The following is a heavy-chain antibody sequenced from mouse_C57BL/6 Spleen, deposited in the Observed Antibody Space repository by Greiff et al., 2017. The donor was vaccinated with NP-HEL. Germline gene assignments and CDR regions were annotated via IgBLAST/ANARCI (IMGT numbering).Heavy chain of an antibody. J-gene: IGHJ3*01. CDR3: ASRGIYGKGAWFAY. CDR2: IDPSDSYT. V-gene: IGHV1-69*01. CDR1: GYTFTSYW. Sequence: QVQLQQSGAELVMPGASVKLSCKASGYTFTSYWMHWVKQRPGQGLEWIGEIDPSDSYTNYNQKFKGKSTLTVDKSSSTAYMQLSSLTSEDSAVYYCASRGIYGKGAWFAYWGQGTLVTVSA. D-gene: IGHD2-1*01.